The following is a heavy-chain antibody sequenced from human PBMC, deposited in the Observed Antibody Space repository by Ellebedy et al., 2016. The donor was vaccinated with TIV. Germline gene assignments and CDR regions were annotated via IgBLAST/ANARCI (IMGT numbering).Heavy chain of an antibody. Sequence: GESLKISXAASGFSFRDYGMHWVRQAPGKGLEWVAIIWYDGSNKDYVDHVKGRFSISRDNSKNTPHLQMNSLRAEDTAVYYCARAVDSGRDMDVWGQGTTVIVSS. CDR1: GFSFRDYG. J-gene: IGHJ6*02. D-gene: IGHD1-26*01. CDR2: IWYDGSNK. V-gene: IGHV3-33*01. CDR3: ARAVDSGRDMDV.